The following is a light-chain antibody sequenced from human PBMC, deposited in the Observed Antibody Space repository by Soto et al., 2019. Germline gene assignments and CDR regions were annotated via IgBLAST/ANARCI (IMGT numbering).Light chain of an antibody. CDR3: QHGYSTPLT. CDR1: QSISTY. J-gene: IGKJ4*01. CDR2: AAS. Sequence: EIHVTLSPASLSASDGDRVTITCRASQSISTYLHWYQQKPGKAPNLLIYAASTLQSGVPSRFSGSGSGTDFTLTISSLQPEDFATYFCQHGYSTPLTFGGGTKVDIK. V-gene: IGKV1-39*01.